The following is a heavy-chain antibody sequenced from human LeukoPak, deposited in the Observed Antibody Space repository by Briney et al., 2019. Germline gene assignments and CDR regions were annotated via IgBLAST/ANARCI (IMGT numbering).Heavy chain of an antibody. CDR1: GGSFSGYY. D-gene: IGHD5-24*01. CDR2: INHSGST. CDR3: ARRPRDGYNRRGYYYMDV. V-gene: IGHV4-34*01. Sequence: SETLSLTCAVYGGSFSGYYWSWIRQPPGKGLEWIGEINHSGSTNYNPSLKSRVTISVDTSKNQFSLKLSSVTAADTAAYYCARRPRDGYNRRGYYYMDVWGKGTTVTISS. J-gene: IGHJ6*03.